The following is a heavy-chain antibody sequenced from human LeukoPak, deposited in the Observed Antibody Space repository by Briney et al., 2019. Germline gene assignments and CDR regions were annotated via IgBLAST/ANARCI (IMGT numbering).Heavy chain of an antibody. Sequence: PSETLSLTCTVSGASFSDTTYYWAWIRQPPGKGLEWTGSIYFSETKYNPSLKSRITISGDTSKNQFSLKLSSVTAADTAVYYCASPSKLVISRGGFDIWGQGTMVTVSA. J-gene: IGHJ3*02. CDR2: IYFSET. V-gene: IGHV4-39*01. CDR3: ASPSKLVISRGGFDI. CDR1: GASFSDTTYY. D-gene: IGHD3-22*01.